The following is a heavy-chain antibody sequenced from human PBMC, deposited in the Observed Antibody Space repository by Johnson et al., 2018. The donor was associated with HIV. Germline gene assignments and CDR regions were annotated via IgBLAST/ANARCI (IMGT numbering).Heavy chain of an antibody. CDR2: IYSGGNT. CDR3: AKSSDYYDSSGYRADAFDI. Sequence: VQLVESGGGLVQPGGSLRLSCAVSGFTVMSNYMSWVRLSPGRGLEWVSVIYSGGNTYYADSVKGRFTISRDNSKNTVYLQMNSLRAEDTALYYCAKSSDYYDSSGYRADAFDIWGQGTMVTVSS. D-gene: IGHD3-22*01. CDR1: GFTVMSNY. V-gene: IGHV3-66*02. J-gene: IGHJ3*02.